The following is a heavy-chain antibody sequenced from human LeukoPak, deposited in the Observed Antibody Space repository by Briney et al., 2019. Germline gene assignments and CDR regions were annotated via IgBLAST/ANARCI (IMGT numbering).Heavy chain of an antibody. CDR3: ARVFGAFVVVDMVRGTIPGAMDV. CDR1: GGSFSGYY. J-gene: IGHJ6*03. D-gene: IGHD3-10*01. V-gene: IGHV4-34*01. CDR2: INHSGST. Sequence: SETLSLTCAVYGGSFSGYYWSWIRQPPGKGLEWIGEINHSGSTNYNPSLKSRVTISVDTSKNQFSLKLSSVTAADTAVYYCARVFGAFVVVDMVRGTIPGAMDVWGKGTTVTISS.